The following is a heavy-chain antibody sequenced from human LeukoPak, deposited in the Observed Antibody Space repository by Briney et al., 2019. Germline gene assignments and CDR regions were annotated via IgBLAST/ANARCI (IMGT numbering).Heavy chain of an antibody. CDR3: AKDLPNPGTSRHFQY. V-gene: IGHV3-23*01. J-gene: IGHJ1*01. CDR1: GFTFTSYA. CDR2: ISGSGGST. D-gene: IGHD2-8*01. Sequence: GGSLRLSRAASGFTFTSYALSWVRQAPGKGLEWVSSISGSGGSTYYADSVKGRFTISRDNSKNTLYLQMNSLIAEDTAVYYCAKDLPNPGTSRHFQYWGQGTLVTVSS.